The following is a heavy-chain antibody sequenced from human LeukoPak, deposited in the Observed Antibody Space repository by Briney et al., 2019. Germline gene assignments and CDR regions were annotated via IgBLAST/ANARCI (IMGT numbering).Heavy chain of an antibody. D-gene: IGHD3-16*02. V-gene: IGHV1-8*01. CDR2: MNPNSGNT. CDR3: ARMNYVWGGYRHSPQNDY. CDR1: GYTFTSYD. Sequence: ASVKVSCKPSGYTFTSYDISWVRQAAGQGLEWLGWMNPNSGNTGYAQNFQGRVTMTRNASISTAYMELSSLRSEDTAVYYCARMNYVWGGYRHSPQNDYWGQGTLVTVSS. J-gene: IGHJ4*02.